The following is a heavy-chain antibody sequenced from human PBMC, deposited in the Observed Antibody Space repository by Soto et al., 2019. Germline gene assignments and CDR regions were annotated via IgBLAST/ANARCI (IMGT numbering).Heavy chain of an antibody. CDR1: GFAFSIYG. CDR2: IWYDGSNK. Sequence: QVQLVESGGGVVQPGRSLRLSCSSSGFAFSIYGMHWVRQTPGKGLEWVALIWYDGSNKYYAESVKGRFTISRDDSKNTLYLQMHSLRVEDTAVYFCARSPPGVAGRYYFDFWGQGTLVTVSS. D-gene: IGHD6-6*01. CDR3: ARSPPGVAGRYYFDF. J-gene: IGHJ4*02. V-gene: IGHV3-33*01.